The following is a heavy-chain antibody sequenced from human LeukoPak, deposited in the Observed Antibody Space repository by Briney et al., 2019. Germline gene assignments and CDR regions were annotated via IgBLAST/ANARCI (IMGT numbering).Heavy chain of an antibody. Sequence: SETLSLTCTVSGASMNTYYYSWIRQPAGKGLEWIGRIFASGTTNYNPSLKSRIAMSVDTSKNQFFLNLTSVTAADTAKYYCVQHRPLRSDYWGQGTLVTASS. CDR3: VQHRPLRSDY. CDR2: IFASGTT. D-gene: IGHD3-16*01. J-gene: IGHJ4*02. V-gene: IGHV4-4*07. CDR1: GASMNTYY.